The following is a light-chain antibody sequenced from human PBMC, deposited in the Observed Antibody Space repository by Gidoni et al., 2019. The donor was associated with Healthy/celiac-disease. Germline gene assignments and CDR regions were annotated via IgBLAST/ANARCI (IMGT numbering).Light chain of an antibody. Sequence: IQLTQSPSSLSASVGDRVTITCRASQSISNYLNWYQQKPGKAPKLLIYDASSLESGVPSRFSGSGSGTDFTLTISSLQPEDFATYYCQQYYSTPWAFGEXTKVEIK. J-gene: IGKJ4*02. V-gene: IGKV1-39*01. CDR3: QQYYSTPWA. CDR1: QSISNY. CDR2: DAS.